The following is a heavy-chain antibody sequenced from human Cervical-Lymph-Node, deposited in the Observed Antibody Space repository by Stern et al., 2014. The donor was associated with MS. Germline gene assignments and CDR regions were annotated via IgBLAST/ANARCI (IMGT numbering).Heavy chain of an antibody. CDR3: ATTFH. CDR2: IIPMFGTT. D-gene: IGHD3-16*01. V-gene: IGHV1-69*01. Sequence: QVQLVQSGPEVKKPGSSVKLSCKASGGTFSDVINWVRQAPGQGLDWIGGIIPMFGTTNYAQKFQGRVKMTADESMTTGYMELTSLTSEDTALYYCATTFHWGQGTLITVSS. J-gene: IGHJ4*02. CDR1: GGTFSDV.